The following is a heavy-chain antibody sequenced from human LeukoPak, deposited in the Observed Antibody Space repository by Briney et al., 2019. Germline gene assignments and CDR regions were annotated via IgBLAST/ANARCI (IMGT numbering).Heavy chain of an antibody. V-gene: IGHV1-69*01. CDR2: IIPIFGTA. J-gene: IGHJ4*02. CDR1: GGTFSSYA. CDR3: ARDPIIAAAVNYFDY. D-gene: IGHD6-13*01. Sequence: SVKVSCKASGGTFSSYAISWVRQAPGQGLEWMGGIIPIFGTANYAQKFQGRVTISADESTSTAYMELSSLRSEDTAVYYCARDPIIAAAVNYFDYWGQGTLVTVSS.